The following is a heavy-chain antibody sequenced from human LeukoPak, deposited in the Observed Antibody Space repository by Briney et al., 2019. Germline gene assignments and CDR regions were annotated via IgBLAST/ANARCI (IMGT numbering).Heavy chain of an antibody. D-gene: IGHD6-19*01. CDR1: GYTFTSYA. V-gene: IGHV1-3*01. Sequence: GASVNVSCKASGYTFTSYAMHWVRQAPGQRLEWMGWINAGNGNTKYSQKFQGRVTITRDTSASTAYMELSSLRSGDTAVYYCATAYSSGWPIGNWFDPWGQGTLVTVSS. J-gene: IGHJ5*02. CDR2: INAGNGNT. CDR3: ATAYSSGWPIGNWFDP.